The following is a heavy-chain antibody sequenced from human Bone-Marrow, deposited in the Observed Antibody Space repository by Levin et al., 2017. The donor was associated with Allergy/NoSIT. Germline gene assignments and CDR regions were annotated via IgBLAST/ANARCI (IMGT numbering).Heavy chain of an antibody. V-gene: IGHV1-69*06. D-gene: IGHD3-22*01. CDR1: GGTFSSYA. J-gene: IGHJ3*02. CDR3: ARVNRQMPSRRTYYYDSSGYYRGAFDI. Sequence: KISCKASGGTFSSYAISWVRQAPGQRLEWMGGIIPIFGTANYAQKFQGRVTITADKSTSTAYMELSSLRSEDTAVYYCARVNRQMPSRRTYYYDSSGYYRGAFDIWGQGTMVTVSS. CDR2: IIPIFGTA.